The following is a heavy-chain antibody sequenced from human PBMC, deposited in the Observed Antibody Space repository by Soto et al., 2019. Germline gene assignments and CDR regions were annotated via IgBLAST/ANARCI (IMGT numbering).Heavy chain of an antibody. CDR1: GFTFSSYG. V-gene: IGHV3-33*01. J-gene: IGHJ6*02. Sequence: PGGSLRLSCAASGFTFSSYGMHWVRQAPGKGLEWVAVIWYDGSNKYYADSVKGRFTISRDNSKNTLYLQMNSLRAEDTAVYYCARDRIETSYYVFWSGSPGYYGMDVWGQGTTVTVSS. D-gene: IGHD3-3*01. CDR3: ARDRIETSYYVFWSGSPGYYGMDV. CDR2: IWYDGSNK.